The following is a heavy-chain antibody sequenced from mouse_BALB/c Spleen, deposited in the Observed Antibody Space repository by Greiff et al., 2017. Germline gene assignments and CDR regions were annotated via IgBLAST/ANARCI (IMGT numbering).Heavy chain of an antibody. CDR2: ISYSGST. D-gene: IGHD1-1*02. V-gene: IGHV3-2*02. J-gene: IGHJ4*01. CDR3: ARRGGDAMDY. Sequence: EVQLVESGPGLVKPSQSLSLTCTVTGYSITSDYAWNWIRQFPGNKLEWMGYISYSGSTSYNPSLKSRISITRDTSKNQFFLQLNSVTTEDTATYYCARRGGDAMDYWGQGTSVTVSS. CDR1: GYSITSDYA.